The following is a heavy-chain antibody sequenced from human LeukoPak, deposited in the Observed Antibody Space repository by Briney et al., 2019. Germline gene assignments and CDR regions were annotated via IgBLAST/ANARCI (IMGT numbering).Heavy chain of an antibody. V-gene: IGHV1-18*01. CDR2: ISAYNGNT. Sequence: ASVKASCKASGYTFTSYGISWVRQAPGQGLEWMGWISAYNGNTNYAQKLQGRVTMTTDTSTSTAYMELRSLRSDDTAVYYCASGSGSYYKPYYYYGMDAWGQGTTVTVSS. J-gene: IGHJ6*02. CDR3: ASGSGSYYKPYYYYGMDA. D-gene: IGHD1-26*01. CDR1: GYTFTSYG.